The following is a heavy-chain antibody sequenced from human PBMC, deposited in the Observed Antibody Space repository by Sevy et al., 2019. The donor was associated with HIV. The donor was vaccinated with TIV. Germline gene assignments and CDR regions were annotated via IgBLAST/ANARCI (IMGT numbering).Heavy chain of an antibody. CDR3: TKDNVIAVTAEVGAFDI. CDR1: RVSFDDYA. D-gene: IGHD6-19*01. J-gene: IGHJ3*02. Sequence: GGSLRLSCAASRVSFDDYAMHWVRQAPGKGLEWVSGISSNSGRVDYADSVKGRFTISRDNAKHSLYLQMNNLRAEDTALYYCTKDNVIAVTAEVGAFDIWGQGTMVTVSS. V-gene: IGHV3-9*01. CDR2: ISSNSGRV.